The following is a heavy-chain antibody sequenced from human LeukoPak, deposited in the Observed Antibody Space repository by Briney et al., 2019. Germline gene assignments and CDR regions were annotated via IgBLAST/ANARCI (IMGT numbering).Heavy chain of an antibody. J-gene: IGHJ4*02. D-gene: IGHD3-22*01. CDR1: GSTFSSYG. CDR2: ISYDGSNK. Sequence: GGSLRLSCEASGSTFSSYGIHWVRQAPGKGLEWVAVISYDGSNKYYADSVKGRFTISRDNSKNTLYLQMNSLRAEDTAVYYCAKEPRYYYDSSGYYDYWGQGTLVTVSS. CDR3: AKEPRYYYDSSGYYDY. V-gene: IGHV3-30*18.